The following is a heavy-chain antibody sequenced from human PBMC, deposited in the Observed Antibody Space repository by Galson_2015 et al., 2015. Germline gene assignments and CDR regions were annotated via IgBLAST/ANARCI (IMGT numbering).Heavy chain of an antibody. CDR3: AKVLRVKYYYCNMDV. CDR2: IGGGGST. V-gene: IGHV3-23*01. CDR1: GFTFSSYA. D-gene: IGHD2-15*01. Sequence: SLRLSCAASGFTFSSYAMSWVRQAPGKGLEWVSVIGGGGSTSYADSAKGRFTISRDNSKNTLYLQMNSLRAEDTAVYYCAKVLRVKYYYCNMDVWGQGTTVTVSS. J-gene: IGHJ6*02.